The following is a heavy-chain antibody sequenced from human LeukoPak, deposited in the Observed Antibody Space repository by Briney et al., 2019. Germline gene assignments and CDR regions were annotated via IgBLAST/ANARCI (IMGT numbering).Heavy chain of an antibody. V-gene: IGHV3-33*03. CDR1: GFTFSSYG. D-gene: IGHD2-2*01. CDR3: AFRPLGDCSSSTCYAFDY. J-gene: IGHJ4*02. CDR2: IWYDGRNK. Sequence: GGSLRLSCAASGFTFSSYGMHCVRQAPGKGLEWVAVIWYDGRNKFYADSLKGRFTISRDNSKNTLYLQMNSLIDEDTAVYYCAFRPLGDCSSSTCYAFDYWGRGTLVTVSS.